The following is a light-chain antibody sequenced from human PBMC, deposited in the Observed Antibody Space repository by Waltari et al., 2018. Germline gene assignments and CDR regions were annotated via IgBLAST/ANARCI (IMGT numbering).Light chain of an antibody. CDR3: QSYGDNYQLV. CDR1: SGSITRNY. CDR2: EDD. V-gene: IGLV6-57*03. J-gene: IGLJ2*01. Sequence: NFILTQPHSVSESPGKTVTISCTRSSGSITRNYVQWYQQRPGSAPTNVIYEDDQRPSGVPDRFSGSVDRSSNSVSLTISGLETEDEADCYCQSYGDNYQLVFGGGTKLTVL.